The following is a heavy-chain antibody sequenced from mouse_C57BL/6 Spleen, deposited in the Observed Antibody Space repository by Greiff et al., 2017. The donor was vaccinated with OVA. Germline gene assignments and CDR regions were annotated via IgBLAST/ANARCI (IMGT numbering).Heavy chain of an antibody. CDR1: GYTFTSYW. V-gene: IGHV1-69*01. J-gene: IGHJ1*03. CDR3: ARRGPWYFDV. CDR2: IDPSDSYT. Sequence: QVQLQQPGAELVMPGASVKLSCKASGYTFTSYWMHWVKQRPGQGLEWIGEIDPSDSYTNYNQKFKGKSTLTVDKSSSTAYMQRSSLTSEDSAVYYCARRGPWYFDVWGTGTTVTVSS.